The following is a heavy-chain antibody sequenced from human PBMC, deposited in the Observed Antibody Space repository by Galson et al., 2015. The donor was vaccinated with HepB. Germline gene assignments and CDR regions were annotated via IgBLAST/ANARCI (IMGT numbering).Heavy chain of an antibody. V-gene: IGHV3-30*02. D-gene: IGHD5-18*01. J-gene: IGHJ4*02. Sequence: SLRLSCAASGFTFSSYGTHWVRQAPGKGLEWVAFIRYDGSNKYYADSVKGRFTISRDNSKNTLYLQMNSLRAEDTAVYYCAKDEAEYSYGWVYWGQGTLVTVSS. CDR3: AKDEAEYSYGWVY. CDR1: GFTFSSYG. CDR2: IRYDGSNK.